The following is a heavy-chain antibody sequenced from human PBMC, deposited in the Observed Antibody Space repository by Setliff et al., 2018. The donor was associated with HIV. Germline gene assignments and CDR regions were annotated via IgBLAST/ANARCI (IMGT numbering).Heavy chain of an antibody. Sequence: LTCKVSGDSVNSYNYYWSWIRQHPGKGLEWIGYIYYSGSSYYNPSVRSRVIMSLDTSENHFSLKLSSVTAADTAVYYCVRNSFDYVEEEWGQGTQVTVSS. CDR3: VRNSFDYVEEE. CDR1: GDSVNSYNYY. V-gene: IGHV4-31*03. CDR2: IYYSGSS. J-gene: IGHJ4*02. D-gene: IGHD3-9*01.